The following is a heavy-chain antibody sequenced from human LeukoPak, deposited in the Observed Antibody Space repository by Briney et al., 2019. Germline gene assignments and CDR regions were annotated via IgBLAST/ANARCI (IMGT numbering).Heavy chain of an antibody. Sequence: SQTLSLTCTVSGGSISSGSYYWGWIRQPPGKGLEWIGSIYYSGSTYYNPSLKSRVAISVDTSKNQFSLKLSSVTAADTAVYYCARHGVAVAGFFDYWGQGTLVTVSS. CDR1: GGSISSGSYY. V-gene: IGHV4-39*01. CDR3: ARHGVAVAGFFDY. CDR2: IYYSGST. J-gene: IGHJ4*02. D-gene: IGHD6-19*01.